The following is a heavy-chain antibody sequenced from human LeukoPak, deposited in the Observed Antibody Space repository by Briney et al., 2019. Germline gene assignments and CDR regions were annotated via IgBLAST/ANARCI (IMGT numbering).Heavy chain of an antibody. Sequence: ASLKLSCKASGYALTVDYMHCGRQAPGQGVEWMGWINPNSGGTNYAQKFQGRVTMTRDTSISTAYMELSRLRSDDTAVYYCASLSRTSDYWGQGTLVTVSS. CDR1: GYALTVDY. D-gene: IGHD1-14*01. J-gene: IGHJ4*02. V-gene: IGHV1-2*02. CDR2: INPNSGGT. CDR3: ASLSRTSDY.